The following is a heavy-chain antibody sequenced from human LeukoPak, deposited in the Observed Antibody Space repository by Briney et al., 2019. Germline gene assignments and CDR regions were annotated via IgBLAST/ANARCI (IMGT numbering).Heavy chain of an antibody. D-gene: IGHD5-18*01. CDR1: GFTFSSYS. J-gene: IGHJ4*02. CDR2: IRTDGSNK. Sequence: GGSLRLSCAASGFTFSSYSMHWVRQAPGKGLEWVASIRTDGSNKYYTDSVKGRFTISRDNSKNTLYVQMNSLRGEDTAVYYCGKDRTGYGCYLDYWGQGTLVTVSS. CDR3: GKDRTGYGCYLDY. V-gene: IGHV3-30*02.